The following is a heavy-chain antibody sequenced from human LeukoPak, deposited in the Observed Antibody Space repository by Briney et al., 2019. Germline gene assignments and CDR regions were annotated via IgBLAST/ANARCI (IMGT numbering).Heavy chain of an antibody. J-gene: IGHJ4*02. CDR2: IYYSGST. CDR3: AREVEMATISV. CDR1: GGSISSGGYY. Sequence: SQTLSLTCTVSGGSISSGGYYWSWVRQHPGKGLEWIGYIYYSGSTYYDPSLKSRVTISVDTSKNQFSLKLSSVTAADTAVYYCAREVEMATISVWGQGTLVTVSS. V-gene: IGHV4-31*03. D-gene: IGHD5-24*01.